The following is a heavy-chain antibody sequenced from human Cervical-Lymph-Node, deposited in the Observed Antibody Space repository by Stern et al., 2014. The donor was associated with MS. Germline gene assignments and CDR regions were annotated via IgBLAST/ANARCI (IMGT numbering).Heavy chain of an antibody. CDR1: GFSFSNYG. D-gene: IGHD1-7*01. Sequence: VHLVESGGGVVQPGRSLRLSCAASGFSFSNYGMHGVRQAPGTGLEWLWVIWYDGNKKYYADSVKGRFTISRDNSKNTLFLQMSSLTAEDTALYYCARGNWNYEGMGYWGQGTLVTVSS. V-gene: IGHV3-33*08. CDR2: IWYDGNKK. CDR3: ARGNWNYEGMGY. J-gene: IGHJ4*02.